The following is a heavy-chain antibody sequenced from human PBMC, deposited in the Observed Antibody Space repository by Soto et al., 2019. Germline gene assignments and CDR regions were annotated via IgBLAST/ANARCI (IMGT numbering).Heavy chain of an antibody. CDR2: ISSNSTYI. CDR3: ARARVLTIDAFDI. J-gene: IGHJ3*02. Sequence: EVQLVESGGGLVKPGGSLRLSCAASGFTFSSYSMNWVRQAPGKGLEWVSSISSNSTYIYYADSVKGRFTISRDNARNVLYLEINSLRAEDTAVYYCARARVLTIDAFDIWGQGTMITVSS. V-gene: IGHV3-21*01. CDR1: GFTFSSYS. D-gene: IGHD2-21*02.